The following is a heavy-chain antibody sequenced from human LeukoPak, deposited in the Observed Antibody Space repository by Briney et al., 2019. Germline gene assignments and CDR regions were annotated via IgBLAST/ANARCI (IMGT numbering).Heavy chain of an antibody. CDR3: ARGPWRFPSSSSEYWFDP. CDR2: VKQDGSEK. Sequence: PGGSLRLSCAASGFTFSSYWMSWVRQAPGKGLEWVANVKQDGSEKYYVASVKGRFTISRDNAKNSLYLQMNSLRAEDTAVYYCARGPWRFPSSSSEYWFDPWGQGTLVTVSS. D-gene: IGHD6-13*01. J-gene: IGHJ5*02. V-gene: IGHV3-7*01. CDR1: GFTFSSYW.